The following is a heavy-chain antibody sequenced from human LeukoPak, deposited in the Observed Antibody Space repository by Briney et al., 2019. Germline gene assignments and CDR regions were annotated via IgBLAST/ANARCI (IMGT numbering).Heavy chain of an antibody. CDR1: GYSISSGYY. CDR2: IYHSGST. CDR3: ARLGGLRAFDI. V-gene: IGHV4-38-2*01. J-gene: IGHJ3*02. Sequence: SETLSLTCAVSGYSISSGYYWAWIRQPPGEGLEWIGSIYHSGSTYYNPSLKSRVTISVDTSKNKSSLKLSSVTAADTAVYYCARLGGLRAFDIWGQGTMVTVSS. D-gene: IGHD5-12*01.